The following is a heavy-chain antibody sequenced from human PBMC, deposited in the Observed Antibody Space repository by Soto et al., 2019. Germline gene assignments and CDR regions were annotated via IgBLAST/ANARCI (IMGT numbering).Heavy chain of an antibody. D-gene: IGHD3-3*01. Sequence: SETLSLTCAVYGGSFSGYYWSWIRQPPGKGLEWIGEINHSGSTNYNPSLKSRVTISVDTSKNQFSLKLSSVTAADTAVYYCAREDYDFWSGSRPSSVDYWGQGTLVPVSS. CDR1: GGSFSGYY. J-gene: IGHJ4*02. CDR2: INHSGST. V-gene: IGHV4-34*01. CDR3: AREDYDFWSGSRPSSVDY.